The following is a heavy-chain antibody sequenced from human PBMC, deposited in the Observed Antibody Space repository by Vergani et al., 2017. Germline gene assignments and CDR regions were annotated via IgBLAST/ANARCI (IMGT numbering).Heavy chain of an antibody. V-gene: IGHV3-30*01. CDR2: ISYDGSNK. CDR3: ARCGPGAHSDYY. Sequence: QVQLVESGGGVVQPGRSLRLSCAASGFTFSSYAMHWVRQAPGKGLEWVAVISYDGSNKYYADSVKGRFTISRDNSKNTLYLQMNSRRAEETAVYYCARCGPGAHSDYYWGQGTLVTVSS. D-gene: IGHD4-11*01. CDR1: GFTFSSYA. J-gene: IGHJ4*02.